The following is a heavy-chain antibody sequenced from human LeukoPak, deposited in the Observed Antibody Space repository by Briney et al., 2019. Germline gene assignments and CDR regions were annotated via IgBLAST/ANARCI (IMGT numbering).Heavy chain of an antibody. D-gene: IGHD5-12*01. CDR1: GFTFSSYS. CDR2: ISTTSGNI. V-gene: IGHV3-21*04. CDR3: AKEGKAYSGYETYYYYYYMDV. Sequence: SGGSLRLSCAASGFTFSSYSMNWVRQAPGKGLEWVAAISTTSGNIYYADSVKGRFTISRDNSKNSLYLQMNSLRAEDTALYYCAKEGKAYSGYETYYYYYYMDVWGKGTTVTVSS. J-gene: IGHJ6*03.